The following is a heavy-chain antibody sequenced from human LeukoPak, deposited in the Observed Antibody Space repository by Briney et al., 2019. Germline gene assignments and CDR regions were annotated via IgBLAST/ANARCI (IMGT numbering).Heavy chain of an antibody. CDR1: GFTFSSYS. CDR3: ARDLGGYGDYDVDGMDV. Sequence: GSLRLSCAASGFTFSSYSMNWVRQAPGKGLEWVSSISSSSSYIYYADSVKGRFTISRDNAKNSLYLQMNSLRAEDTAVYYCARDLGGYGDYDVDGMDVWGQGTTVTVS. V-gene: IGHV3-21*01. CDR2: ISSSSSYI. D-gene: IGHD4-17*01. J-gene: IGHJ6*02.